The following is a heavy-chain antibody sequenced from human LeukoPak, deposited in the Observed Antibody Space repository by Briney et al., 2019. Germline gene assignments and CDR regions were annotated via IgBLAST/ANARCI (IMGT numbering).Heavy chain of an antibody. CDR3: ARGPNLGWPDAEYFQH. Sequence: SETLSLTCAVYGGSFSGYYWSWIRQPPGKGLEWIWEINHSGSTNYSPSLKSRVTISVDTSKNQFSLKLSSVTAADTAVYYCARGPNLGWPDAEYFQHWGQGTLVTVSS. V-gene: IGHV4-34*01. D-gene: IGHD6-19*01. J-gene: IGHJ1*01. CDR2: INHSGST. CDR1: GGSFSGYY.